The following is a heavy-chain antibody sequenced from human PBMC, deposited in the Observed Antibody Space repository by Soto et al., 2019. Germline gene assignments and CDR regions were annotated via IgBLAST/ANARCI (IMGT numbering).Heavy chain of an antibody. D-gene: IGHD6-6*01. CDR3: ARELSIAARRGIGY. CDR2: INLNSGGT. V-gene: IGHV1-2*02. Sequence: GASVKVSCKASGYTFTGYYMNWVRQAPGQGLEWMGWINLNSGGTNYAQKFQGRVTMTRDTSISTAYMELSRLRSDDTAVYYCARELSIAARRGIGYWGQGALVTVSS. J-gene: IGHJ4*02. CDR1: GYTFTGYY.